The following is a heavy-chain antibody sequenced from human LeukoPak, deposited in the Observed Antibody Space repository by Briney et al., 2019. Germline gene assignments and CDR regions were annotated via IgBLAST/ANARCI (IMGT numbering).Heavy chain of an antibody. J-gene: IGHJ3*02. CDR3: AQSSGWGFHAFDI. V-gene: IGHV3-23*01. D-gene: IGHD6-19*01. CDR2: ISGSGGST. Sequence: GGSLRLSCAASGFTFSSYAMSWVRQAPGKGLEWVSAISGSGGSTYYADSVKGRFTISRDNSKNTLYPQMNSLRAEDTAVYYCAQSSGWGFHAFDIWGQGTMVTVSS. CDR1: GFTFSSYA.